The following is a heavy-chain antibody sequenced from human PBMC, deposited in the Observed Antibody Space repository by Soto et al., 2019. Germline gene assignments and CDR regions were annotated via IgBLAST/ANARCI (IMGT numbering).Heavy chain of an antibody. D-gene: IGHD2-2*01. CDR1: GFTFDDYA. V-gene: IGHV3-33*08. CDR3: ARGIRRVPAARIYYGMDV. Sequence: PGGSLRLSCAASGFTFDDYAMHWVRQAPGKGLEWVAVIWYDGSNKYYADSVKGRFTISRDNSKNTLYLQMNSLRAEDTAVYYCARGIRRVPAARIYYGMDVWGQGTTVTVSS. J-gene: IGHJ6*02. CDR2: IWYDGSNK.